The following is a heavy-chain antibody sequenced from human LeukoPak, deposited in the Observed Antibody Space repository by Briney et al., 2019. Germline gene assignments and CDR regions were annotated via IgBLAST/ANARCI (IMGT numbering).Heavy chain of an antibody. CDR3: ARVSGLERQYYGMDV. CDR2: ISAYNCNT. V-gene: IGHV1-18*01. D-gene: IGHD1-1*01. CDR1: GYTFTSYG. J-gene: IGHJ6*02. Sequence: GASVKVSCKASGYTFTSYGISWVRQAPGQGLEWMGWISAYNCNTNYAQKLQGRVTMTTDTSTSTAYMELRSLRSDDAAVYYCARVSGLERQYYGMDVWGQGTTVTVSS.